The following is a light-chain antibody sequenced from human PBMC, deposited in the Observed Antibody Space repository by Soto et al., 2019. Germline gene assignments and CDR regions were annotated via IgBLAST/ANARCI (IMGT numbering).Light chain of an antibody. J-gene: IGKJ1*01. CDR2: KVS. CDR3: MQGTHWPPT. Sequence: DVVLTQSPLSLPVTPGQSASISCRSTQSLEYTDGNTYLNWFQQRPGQSPRRLFYKVSHRDSGVPDRFSGSGSDTDFTLTISRVEPEDVGIYYCMQGTHWPPTFGQGTRVEL. CDR1: QSLEYTDGNTY. V-gene: IGKV2-30*01.